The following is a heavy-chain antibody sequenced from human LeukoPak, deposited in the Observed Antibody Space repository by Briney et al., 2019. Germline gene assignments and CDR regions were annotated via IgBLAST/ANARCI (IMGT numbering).Heavy chain of an antibody. D-gene: IGHD5-24*01. CDR3: ARARREMATTQGAYCYYMDV. J-gene: IGHJ6*03. CDR1: GYTFTSCD. CDR2: MNPNSGNT. Sequence: GASVKVSCKASGYTFTSCDINWVRQATGQGLEWMGWMNPNSGNTGYAQKFQGRVTITRNTSISTAYMELSSLRSEDTAVYYCARARREMATTQGAYCYYMDVWGKGTTVTVSS. V-gene: IGHV1-8*01.